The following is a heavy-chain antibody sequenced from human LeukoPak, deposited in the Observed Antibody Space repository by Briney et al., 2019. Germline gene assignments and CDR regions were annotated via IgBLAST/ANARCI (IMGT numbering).Heavy chain of an antibody. CDR2: IKQDGSKK. Sequence: GGSLRLSCAASGFTFRSFALSWVRQPPGRGLEGVANIKQDGSKKSYVDSVKGRFTISRDNAKNSLYLQMNSLRAEDTAIYYCTRVGYIDEGIDYWGQGTLVTVSS. CDR3: TRVGYIDEGIDY. V-gene: IGHV3-7*04. D-gene: IGHD5-24*01. CDR1: GFTFRSFA. J-gene: IGHJ4*02.